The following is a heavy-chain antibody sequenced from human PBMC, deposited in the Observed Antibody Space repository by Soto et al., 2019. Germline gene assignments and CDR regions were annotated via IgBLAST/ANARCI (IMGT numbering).Heavy chain of an antibody. V-gene: IGHV3-11*06. D-gene: IGHD3-22*01. CDR3: ARARSHYYDSSGYPPPFDY. J-gene: IGHJ4*02. CDR2: ISSSSSYT. CDR1: GFTFSDYY. Sequence: GGSLRLSCAASGFTFSDYYMRWIRQAPGKGLEWVSYISSSSSYTNYADSVKGRFTISRDNAKNSLYLQMNSLRAEDTAVYYCARARSHYYDSSGYPPPFDYWGQGTLVTVSS.